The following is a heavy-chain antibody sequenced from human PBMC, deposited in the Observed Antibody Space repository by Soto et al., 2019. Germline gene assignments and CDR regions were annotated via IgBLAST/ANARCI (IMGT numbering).Heavy chain of an antibody. CDR2: IYYSGST. Sequence: SETLSLTCTVSGGSISSYYWSWIRQPPGKGLEWIGYIYYSGSTNYNPSLKSRVTISVDMSKNQFSLKLSSVTAADTAVYYCARESLNDYGDYDWYFDYWGQGTLVTVSS. CDR1: GGSISSYY. D-gene: IGHD4-17*01. J-gene: IGHJ4*02. V-gene: IGHV4-59*01. CDR3: ARESLNDYGDYDWYFDY.